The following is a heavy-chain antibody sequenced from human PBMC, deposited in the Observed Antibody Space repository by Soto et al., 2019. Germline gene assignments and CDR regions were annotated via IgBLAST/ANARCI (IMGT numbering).Heavy chain of an antibody. CDR1: GYTFTGYY. CDR2: INPNSGGT. Sequence: ASVKVSCKASGYTFTGYYMHWVRQAPGQGLEWMGWINPNSGGTNYAQKVQGWVTMTRDTSISTAYMELSRRRSDDTAVYYCARRPAPMVRVPAPAGGLAAFDIWGQGTMVTVSS. V-gene: IGHV1-2*04. D-gene: IGHD3-10*01. J-gene: IGHJ3*02. CDR3: ARRPAPMVRVPAPAGGLAAFDI.